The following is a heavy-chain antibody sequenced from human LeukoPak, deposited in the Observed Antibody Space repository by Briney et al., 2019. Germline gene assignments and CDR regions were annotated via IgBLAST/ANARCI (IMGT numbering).Heavy chain of an antibody. CDR2: SEPEEGDHGET. Sequence: GASVKVSCRVSGYSLSDLSIHWVRHVHGKGLEWMGGSEPEEGDHGETIFARNFEGRLTLTEDTLTDTAYMEFLSLTSEDTGVYYCATDRLEIYALNIWGQGTMVTVSS. J-gene: IGHJ3*02. CDR1: GYSLSDLS. V-gene: IGHV1-24*01. D-gene: IGHD1-1*01. CDR3: ATDRLEIYALNI.